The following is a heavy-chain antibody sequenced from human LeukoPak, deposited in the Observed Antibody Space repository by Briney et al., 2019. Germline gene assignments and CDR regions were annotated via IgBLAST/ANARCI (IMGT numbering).Heavy chain of an antibody. CDR2: IIPIFGTA. J-gene: IGHJ4*02. D-gene: IGHD6-13*01. CDR1: GGTFSSYA. CDR3: ARDRYSSTPGDFDY. Sequence: SVKVSCKASGGTFSSYAISWVRQAPGQGLGWMGGIIPIFGTANYAQKFQGRVTITTDESTSTAYMELSSLRSEDTAVYYCARDRYSSTPGDFDYWRQGTLVTVSS. V-gene: IGHV1-69*05.